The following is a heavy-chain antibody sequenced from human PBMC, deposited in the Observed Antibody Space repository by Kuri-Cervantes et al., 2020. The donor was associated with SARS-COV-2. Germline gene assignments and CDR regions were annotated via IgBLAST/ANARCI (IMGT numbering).Heavy chain of an antibody. D-gene: IGHD1-26*01. CDR1: GFTFDDYG. CDR3: ARAGTSGSCLGY. V-gene: IGHV3-20*04. J-gene: IGHJ4*02. Sequence: GGSLRLSCAASGFTFDDYGMSWVRQAPGKGLEWVSGINWNGVRTGYTDSVKGRFTISRDNAKNSLYLQMNSLRAEDTAFYYCARAGTSGSCLGYWGQGTLVTVSS. CDR2: INWNGVRT.